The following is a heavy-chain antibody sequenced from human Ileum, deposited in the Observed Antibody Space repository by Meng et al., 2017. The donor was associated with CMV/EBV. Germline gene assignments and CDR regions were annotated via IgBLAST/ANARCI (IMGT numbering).Heavy chain of an antibody. V-gene: IGHV1-2*02. D-gene: IGHD1-7*01. CDR2: INPNSGVT. CDR3: ARGSVITGTRTGIDH. Sequence: ASVKVSCTASGYTFTDYYMNWVRQAPGQGLQWMGWINPNSGVTKYAPKFQGRVTMTRDTSITTAYMDLNSLRSDDTAVYSCARGSVITGTRTGIDHWGQGTLVTVSS. J-gene: IGHJ4*02. CDR1: GYTFTDYY.